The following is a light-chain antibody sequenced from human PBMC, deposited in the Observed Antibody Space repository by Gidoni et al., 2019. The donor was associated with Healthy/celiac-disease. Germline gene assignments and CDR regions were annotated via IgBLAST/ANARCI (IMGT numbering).Light chain of an antibody. CDR3: AAWDDSLNGPL. J-gene: IGLJ2*01. CDR2: SNN. CDR1: SSNIGSNT. V-gene: IGLV1-44*01. Sequence: QSVLTQPPSASGTPGQRVTISCSGSSSNIGSNTVNWYQQLPGTAPKLLIYSNNQRPSGGPDRFSGSKSGTSASLAISGLQSEDEAYYYCAAWDDSLNGPLFGGGTKLTVL.